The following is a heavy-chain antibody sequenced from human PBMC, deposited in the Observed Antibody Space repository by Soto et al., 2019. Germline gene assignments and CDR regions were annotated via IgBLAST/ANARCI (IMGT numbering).Heavy chain of an antibody. CDR3: ARGYGSYPRYFDY. CDR2: IYYSGST. D-gene: IGHD1-26*01. Sequence: SEALSLTSTVSGGSISSYYWSWILQPPGKGLEWIGYIYYSGSTNYNPSLKGRVTISVDTSKNQFSLKLSSVTAADTAVYYCARGYGSYPRYFDYWGQGTLVTVSS. CDR1: GGSISSYY. J-gene: IGHJ4*02. V-gene: IGHV4-59*01.